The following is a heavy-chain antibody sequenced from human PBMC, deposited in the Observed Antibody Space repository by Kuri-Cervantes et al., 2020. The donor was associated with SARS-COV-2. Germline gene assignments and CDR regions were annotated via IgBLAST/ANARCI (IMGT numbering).Heavy chain of an antibody. CDR3: AKEYVYGSGSYYIVY. V-gene: IGHV3-74*01. CDR1: GFPFSSYW. Sequence: GGSLRLSCVASGFPFSSYWMHWVRQDPGKGLVWVSRIDPAGSSTSYADSVKGRFTISRDNAKNSLYLQMNSLRAEDTAVYYCAKEYVYGSGSYYIVYWGQGTLVTVSS. J-gene: IGHJ4*02. CDR2: IDPAGSST. D-gene: IGHD3-10*01.